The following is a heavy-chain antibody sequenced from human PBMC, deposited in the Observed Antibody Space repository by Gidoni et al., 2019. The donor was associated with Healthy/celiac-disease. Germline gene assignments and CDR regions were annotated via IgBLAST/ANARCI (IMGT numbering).Heavy chain of an antibody. D-gene: IGHD3-22*01. CDR2: IYYSGST. CDR1: GGSISSGGYY. J-gene: IGHJ6*02. V-gene: IGHV4-31*03. Sequence: QVQLQESGPGLVKPSQTLSLTCTVSGGSISSGGYYWSWIRQHPGKGLEWIGYIYYSGSTYYNPSLKSRVTISVDTSKNQFSLKLSSVTAADTAVYYCARARVFYDSSGYYSVHYYYGMDVWGQGTTVTVSS. CDR3: ARARVFYDSSGYYSVHYYYGMDV.